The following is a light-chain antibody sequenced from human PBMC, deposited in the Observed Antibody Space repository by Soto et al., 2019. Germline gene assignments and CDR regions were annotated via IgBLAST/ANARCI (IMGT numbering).Light chain of an antibody. J-gene: IGLJ1*01. CDR3: SSYTASTTYV. CDR2: EVN. Sequence: QSALTQPASVSGSPGQSTTISCNGASSDIGSYNLVSWYQQYPGRAPRLMIYEVNNRPSGVSNRFSGSKSGNTASLTISGLQAEDEADYYCSSYTASTTYVFGPGTKLTVL. CDR1: SSDIGSYNL. V-gene: IGLV2-14*01.